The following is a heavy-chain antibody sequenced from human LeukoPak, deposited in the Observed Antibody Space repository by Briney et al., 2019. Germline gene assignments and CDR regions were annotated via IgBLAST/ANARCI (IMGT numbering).Heavy chain of an antibody. J-gene: IGHJ1*01. CDR1: GGSISSSSYY. V-gene: IGHV4-39*01. Sequence: SETLSLTCTVSGGSISSSSYYWGWIRQPPGKGLEWIGSIYYSGSTYYNPSLKSRVTISVDTSKNQFSLKLSSVTAADTAVYYCARGWGCSSTSCSGIEYFHLWGQGTLVTVSS. D-gene: IGHD2-2*01. CDR3: ARGWGCSSTSCSGIEYFHL. CDR2: IYYSGST.